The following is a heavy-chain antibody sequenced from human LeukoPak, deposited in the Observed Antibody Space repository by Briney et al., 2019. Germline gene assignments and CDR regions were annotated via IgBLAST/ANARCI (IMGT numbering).Heavy chain of an antibody. CDR2: ISSSSSYI. CDR3: ARGLVPDDY. D-gene: IGHD6-19*01. J-gene: IGHJ4*02. CDR1: GFIFTDYW. V-gene: IGHV3-21*01. Sequence: GGSLRLSCATSGFIFTDYWMYWVRQAPGRGLAWVSSISSSSSYIYYADSVKGRFTISRDNAKNSLYLQMNSLRAEDTAVYYCARGLVPDDYWGQGTLVTVSS.